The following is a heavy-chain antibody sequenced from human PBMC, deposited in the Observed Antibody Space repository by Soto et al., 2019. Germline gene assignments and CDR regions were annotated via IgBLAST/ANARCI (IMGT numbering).Heavy chain of an antibody. CDR3: VKDRSDTWSFDY. J-gene: IGHJ4*02. D-gene: IGHD2-8*02. CDR2: VTHDGTLY. CDR1: GFTFSSCA. V-gene: IGHV3-30*18. Sequence: QVQLVESGGGVVQPGRSLRLSCVASGFTFSSCAMHWVRQVPGKGLEWLAVVTHDGTLYPYADSVKGRFSFSRDNSRKTLYLQMNGLRPEDTALYYGVKDRSDTWSFDYWGQGTLVTVSS.